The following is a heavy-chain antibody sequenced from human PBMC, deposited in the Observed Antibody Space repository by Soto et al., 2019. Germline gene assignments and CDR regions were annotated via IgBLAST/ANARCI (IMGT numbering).Heavy chain of an antibody. J-gene: IGHJ4*01. CDR3: ARSGGDGSGTYYRHYFDY. Sequence: PSEALSLTCAVYVGSFSGYYLSWIRQPPGKKMEWIGEVNHIESTNYNPSLKSRVTMSVDTSKTKFSLKLDSVTAADTAVYYFARSGGDGSGTYYRHYFDYWGHGNLVTVSS. V-gene: IGHV4-34*01. D-gene: IGHD3-10*01. CDR2: VNHIEST. CDR1: VGSFSGYY.